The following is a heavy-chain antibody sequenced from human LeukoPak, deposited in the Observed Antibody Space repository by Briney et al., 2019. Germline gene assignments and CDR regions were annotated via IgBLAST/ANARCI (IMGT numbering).Heavy chain of an antibody. J-gene: IGHJ6*04. Sequence: GGSLRLSCAASGFTFTSYAMHWVRQAPGKGLEWVSSIGTIGDTFYPGSVKGRFTISRENAKNSLYLQMNSLRAGDTAVYYCARATVIGTVPVPGFLDVWGKGTTVTVSS. V-gene: IGHV3-13*01. CDR1: GFTFTSYA. CDR3: ARATVIGTVPVPGFLDV. CDR2: IGTIGDT. D-gene: IGHD6-19*01.